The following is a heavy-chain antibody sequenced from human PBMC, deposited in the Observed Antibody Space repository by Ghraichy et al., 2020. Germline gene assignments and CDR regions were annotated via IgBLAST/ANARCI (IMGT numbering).Heavy chain of an antibody. CDR3: ARTHRRAAAGNLTFDY. D-gene: IGHD6-13*01. J-gene: IGHJ4*02. CDR2: IYYSGST. Sequence: SETLSLTCTVSGGSISSSSYYWGWIRQPPGKGLEWIGSIYYSGSTYYNPSLKSRVTISVDTSKNQFSLKLSSVTAADTAVYYCARTHRRAAAGNLTFDYWGQGTLVTVSS. V-gene: IGHV4-39*01. CDR1: GGSISSSSYY.